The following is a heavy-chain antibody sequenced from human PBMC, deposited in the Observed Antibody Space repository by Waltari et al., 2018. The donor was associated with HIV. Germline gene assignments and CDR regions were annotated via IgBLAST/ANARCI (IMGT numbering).Heavy chain of an antibody. D-gene: IGHD3-3*01. CDR2: RKPNSGNT. J-gene: IGHJ5*02. Sequence: QVQLVQSGAEVKKPGASVKVSCKASGYTFTSYDINWVRQATGQGLEWMGWRKPNSGNTGYARKSRGRVTMTRNTSISTAYMGLSSLRSEDTAVYYCARGITIFGVVIMVRFDPWGQGTLVTVSS. CDR1: GYTFTSYD. V-gene: IGHV1-8*01. CDR3: ARGITIFGVVIMVRFDP.